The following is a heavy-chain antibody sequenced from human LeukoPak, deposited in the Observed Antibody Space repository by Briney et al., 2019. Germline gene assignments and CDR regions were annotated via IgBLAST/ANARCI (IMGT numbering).Heavy chain of an antibody. D-gene: IGHD3-22*01. Sequence: PGGSLRLPCTASGFTFGEYAMSWFRQAPGKGLEWVGFIRSKAYGGTTEYAASVKGRFTISGDDSQTIAYLQMSSLKTEDTAVYYCTRVRYDTSGRYDAFDIWGQGTMVTVSS. V-gene: IGHV3-49*03. CDR1: GFTFGEYA. J-gene: IGHJ3*02. CDR3: TRVRYDTSGRYDAFDI. CDR2: IRSKAYGGTT.